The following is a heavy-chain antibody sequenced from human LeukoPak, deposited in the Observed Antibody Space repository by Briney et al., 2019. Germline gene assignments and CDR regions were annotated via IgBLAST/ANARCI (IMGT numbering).Heavy chain of an antibody. CDR2: ISSSSSTI. V-gene: IGHV3-48*01. CDR1: GFTFSSYS. J-gene: IGHJ5*02. D-gene: IGHD6-13*01. CDR3: ARRYSSSWYSNWFDP. Sequence: GGSLRLSCAASGFTFSSYSMNWVRQAPGKGLEWVSYISSSSSTIYYADSVKGRFTISRDNAKNSLYLQMNSLRAEDTAVYYCARRYSSSWYSNWFDPWGQGTLVTVSS.